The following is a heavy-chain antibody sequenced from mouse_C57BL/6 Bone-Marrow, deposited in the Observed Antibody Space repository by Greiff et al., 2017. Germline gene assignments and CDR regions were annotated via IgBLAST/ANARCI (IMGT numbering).Heavy chain of an antibody. Sequence: QVHVKQSGAELVQPGASVKISCKASGYAFSSYWMNWVKQRPGKGLEWIGQIYPGDGDTNYNGKFKGKATLTADKSSSTAYMQLSSLTSEDSAVYFCARSDTRAMDYWGQGTSVTVSS. CDR1: GYAFSSYW. CDR3: ARSDTRAMDY. D-gene: IGHD1-1*01. CDR2: IYPGDGDT. J-gene: IGHJ4*01. V-gene: IGHV1-80*01.